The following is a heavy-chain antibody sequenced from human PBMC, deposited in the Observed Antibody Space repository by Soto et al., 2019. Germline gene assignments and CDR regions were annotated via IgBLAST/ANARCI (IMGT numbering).Heavy chain of an antibody. CDR3: ARRGSARTNAAFDI. CDR2: INPSGGST. Sequence: VSCKASGDTFNSYYMHSAQQEHGQGLEWMGIINPSGGSTSYAQKFQGRVTMTRDTSTSTVYMELSSLRSEDTAVYYCARRGSARTNAAFDIWGQGTRVTGSS. V-gene: IGHV1-46*02. CDR1: GDTFNSYY. D-gene: IGHD3-10*01. J-gene: IGHJ3*02.